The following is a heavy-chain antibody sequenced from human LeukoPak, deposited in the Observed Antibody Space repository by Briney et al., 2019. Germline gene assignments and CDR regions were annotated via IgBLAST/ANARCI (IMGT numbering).Heavy chain of an antibody. V-gene: IGHV3-7*01. CDR1: GFTFSTYW. Sequence: GGSLRLSCAASGFTFSTYWMNWVRQAPGKGLEWVANIKLDGSETYYTDSVKGRFTISRDNAKNSLYLQMNSLRAEDTAVYYCVSSPQYGMDVWGQGTTVTVSS. CDR2: IKLDGSET. D-gene: IGHD6-13*01. CDR3: VSSPQYGMDV. J-gene: IGHJ6*02.